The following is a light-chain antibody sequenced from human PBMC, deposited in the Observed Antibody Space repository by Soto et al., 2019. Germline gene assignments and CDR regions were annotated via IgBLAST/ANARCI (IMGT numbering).Light chain of an antibody. Sequence: DIQMTQSPSSLSASVGDRVTIACRASQNINNFLNWYQQKLGKAPMLLIYAASSLQSGVPSRLSGGGSGTDFALTTSSLQPGDFGTYYCQQSYRTTWTFGKGTTGDIX. CDR1: QNINNF. J-gene: IGKJ1*01. CDR3: QQSYRTTWT. V-gene: IGKV1-39*01. CDR2: AAS.